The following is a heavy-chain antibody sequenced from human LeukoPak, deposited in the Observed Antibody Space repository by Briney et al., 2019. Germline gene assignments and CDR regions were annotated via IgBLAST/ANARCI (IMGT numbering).Heavy chain of an antibody. V-gene: IGHV3-33*06. J-gene: IGHJ4*02. Sequence: PGGSLRLSCTASGFTFSSYCMHWVRQAPGKGLEWVAVIWYDGSNKYYADSVKGRFTISRDNSKNTLYLQMNSLRAEDTAVYYCAKALTTVSHVRFDYWGQGTLVTVSS. CDR1: GFTFSSYC. CDR3: AKALTTVSHVRFDY. D-gene: IGHD4-17*01. CDR2: IWYDGSNK.